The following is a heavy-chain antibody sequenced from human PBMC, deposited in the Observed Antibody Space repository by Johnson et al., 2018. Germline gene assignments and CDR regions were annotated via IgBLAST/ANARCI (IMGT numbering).Heavy chain of an antibody. CDR3: AKDIRGPPDYYYYYYMDV. J-gene: IGHJ6*03. Sequence: VQLVQSGGGLAQPGGSLRLSCAASEFTFSNYDMHWVRQVPGKGLEWVSGISWDSGNIAYADSVKGRFTISRDNAKNSLYLQMNSLRAEDTALYYCAKDIRGPPDYYYYYYMDVWGKGTTVTVSS. CDR1: EFTFSNYD. CDR2: ISWDSGNI. V-gene: IGHV3-9*01.